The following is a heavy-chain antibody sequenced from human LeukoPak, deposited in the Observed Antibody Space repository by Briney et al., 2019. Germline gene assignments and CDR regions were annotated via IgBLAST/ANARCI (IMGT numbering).Heavy chain of an antibody. CDR1: GFTFSTYW. V-gene: IGHV3-7*01. CDR3: ARDSSGYQ. J-gene: IGHJ4*02. D-gene: IGHD3-22*01. Sequence: GGPLSLSCAASGFTFSTYWMSWVRQAPGKGLEWVANIKEDGSEKYYGDSVKGRFTISRDNAKNSLYLEMNSLRVEDTAMYYCARDSSGYQWGQGTLVTVSS. CDR2: IKEDGSEK.